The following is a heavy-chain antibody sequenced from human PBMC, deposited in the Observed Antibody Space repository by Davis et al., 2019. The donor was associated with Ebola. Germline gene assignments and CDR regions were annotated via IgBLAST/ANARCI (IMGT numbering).Heavy chain of an antibody. J-gene: IGHJ6*02. D-gene: IGHD6-13*01. CDR1: GGSISSYY. V-gene: IGHV4-59*01. CDR2: IYYSGST. Sequence: MPSETLSPTCTVSGGSISSYYWSWIRQLPGKGLEWIGYIYYSGSTNYNPTLKSRVTISVDTSKNQFSLKLSSMTAADTAVYYCAREPRGIAVAGTYYYYYGMDVWGQGTTVTVSS. CDR3: AREPRGIAVAGTYYYYYGMDV.